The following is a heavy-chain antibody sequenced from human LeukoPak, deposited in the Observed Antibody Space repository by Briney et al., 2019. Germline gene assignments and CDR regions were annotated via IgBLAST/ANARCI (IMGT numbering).Heavy chain of an antibody. CDR1: GFTFSSYS. D-gene: IGHD3-3*01. Sequence: PGRSLRLSCAASGFTFSSYSMNWVRQAPGKGLEWDSSISSSSSYIYYADSVKGRFTISRDNAKNSLYLQMNSLRAEDTAVYYCARDKHSPDFWSGPFDYWGQGTLVTVSS. CDR3: ARDKHSPDFWSGPFDY. CDR2: ISSSSSYI. J-gene: IGHJ4*02. V-gene: IGHV3-21*01.